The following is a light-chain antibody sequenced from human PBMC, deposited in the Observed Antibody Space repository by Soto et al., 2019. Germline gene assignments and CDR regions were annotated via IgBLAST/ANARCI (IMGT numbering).Light chain of an antibody. CDR1: QNIFTY. CDR3: QQSYSAPLP. V-gene: IGKV1-39*01. J-gene: IGKJ1*01. Sequence: DVPVTLSPAPLSSSVGYRVTITCRASQNIFTYLNWYQQKPGKAPNLLIFAASNLQSGVPSRFSGSGSGTDFTLTISSLQREDFATYHCQQSYSAPLPFGQGTKV. CDR2: AAS.